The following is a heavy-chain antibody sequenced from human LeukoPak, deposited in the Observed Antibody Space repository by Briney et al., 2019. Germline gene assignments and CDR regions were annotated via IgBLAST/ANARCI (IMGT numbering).Heavy chain of an antibody. D-gene: IGHD1-26*01. CDR3: ARGRKWELHLEIDY. Sequence: PGGSLRLSCAASGFTFSSYWMSWVRQAPGKGLEWVANIRQDGSEKYYVDSVKGRFTISRDNAKNSLYPQMNSLRAEDTAVYYCARGRKWELHLEIDYWGQGTLVTVSS. CDR2: IRQDGSEK. CDR1: GFTFSSYW. J-gene: IGHJ4*02. V-gene: IGHV3-7*01.